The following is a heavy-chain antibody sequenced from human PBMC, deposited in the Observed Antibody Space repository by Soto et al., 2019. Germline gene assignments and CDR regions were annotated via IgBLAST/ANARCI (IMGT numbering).Heavy chain of an antibody. D-gene: IGHD3-22*01. V-gene: IGHV3-23*01. CDR3: AKSITMIVVPLFDP. J-gene: IGHJ5*02. Sequence: GGALRLSCASSGFTFSSYAMSWVRQAPGKGLEWVSAISGSGGSTYYADSVKGRFTISRDNSKNTLYLQMNSLRAEDTAVYYCAKSITMIVVPLFDPWGQGTLVTVSS. CDR2: ISGSGGST. CDR1: GFTFSSYA.